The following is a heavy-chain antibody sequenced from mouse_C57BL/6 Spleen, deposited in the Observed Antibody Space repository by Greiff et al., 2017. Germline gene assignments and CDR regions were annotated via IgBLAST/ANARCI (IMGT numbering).Heavy chain of an antibody. V-gene: IGHV1-59*01. Sequence: QVQLQQPGAELVRPGTSVKLSCKASGYTFTSYWMHWVKQRPGQGLEWIGVIDPSDSYTNYKHKFKGKATLTVDTSSSTAYMQLSSLTSEDSAVYYCSRMVNEGFAYWGQGTLVTVSA. D-gene: IGHD2-3*01. CDR1: GYTFTSYW. CDR2: IDPSDSYT. J-gene: IGHJ3*01. CDR3: SRMVNEGFAY.